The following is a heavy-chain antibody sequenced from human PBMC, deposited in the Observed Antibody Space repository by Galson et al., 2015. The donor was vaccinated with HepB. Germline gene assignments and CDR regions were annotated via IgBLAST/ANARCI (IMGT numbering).Heavy chain of an antibody. CDR1: GGSISSSSYY. J-gene: IGHJ4*02. D-gene: IGHD3-10*01. Sequence: SETLSLTCTVSGGSISSSSYYWGWIRQPPGKGLECIGSIYYSGSTYYNPSLKSRVTISVDTSKNQFSLKLSSVTAADTAVYYCATLRRGGFDYWGQGTLVTVSS. V-gene: IGHV4-39*01. CDR3: ATLRRGGFDY. CDR2: IYYSGST.